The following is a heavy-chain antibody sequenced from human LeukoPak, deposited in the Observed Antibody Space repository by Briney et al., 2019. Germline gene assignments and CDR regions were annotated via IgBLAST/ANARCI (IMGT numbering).Heavy chain of an antibody. D-gene: IGHD3-3*01. Sequence: GGSLRLSCAASGFTFSSYWMSWVRQAPGKGLEWVGNLKQDGSEIYYLDSVKGRFTISRDNAKKSLYLQMNSLRAEDTAIYYCARDERLLSFLKWGQGTLVTVSS. CDR1: GFTFSSYW. CDR3: ARDERLLSFLK. J-gene: IGHJ4*02. CDR2: LKQDGSEI. V-gene: IGHV3-7*03.